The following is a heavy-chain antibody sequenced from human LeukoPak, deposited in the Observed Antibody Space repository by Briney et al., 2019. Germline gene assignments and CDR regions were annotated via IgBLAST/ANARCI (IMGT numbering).Heavy chain of an antibody. CDR3: ARAGFLGATYSCCDP. J-gene: IGHJ5*02. V-gene: IGHV3-11*01. CDR2: IRSTDTTM. Sequence: PGGSLRLSCAASGFIFRDYYMTWIRQAPGKGLEWLSYIRSTDTTMYQADSVKGRFTVSRDDAKNSLYLQKDSLRAEDTAVYYCARAGFLGATYSCCDPWGQVTLVSVSS. D-gene: IGHD1-26*01. CDR1: GFIFRDYY.